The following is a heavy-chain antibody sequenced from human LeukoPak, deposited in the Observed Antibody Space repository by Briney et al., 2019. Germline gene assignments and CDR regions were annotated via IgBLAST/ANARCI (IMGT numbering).Heavy chain of an antibody. CDR3: ATFGSSGFAFDI. CDR2: ISSSSSYI. D-gene: IGHD3-22*01. J-gene: IGHJ3*02. CDR1: GFTFSSYS. Sequence: GGSLRLSCAASGFTFSSYSRNWVRQAPGKGLEWVSSISSSSSYIYYADSVKGRFTISRDNAKNSLYLQMNSLRAEDTAVYYCATFGSSGFAFDIWGQGTMVTVSS. V-gene: IGHV3-21*01.